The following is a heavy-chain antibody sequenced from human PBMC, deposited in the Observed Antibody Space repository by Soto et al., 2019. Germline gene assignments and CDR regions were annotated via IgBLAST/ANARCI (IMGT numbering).Heavy chain of an antibody. CDR3: ARGGPILAARPDYFDY. Sequence: ASVKVSCKASGYTFTGYYMHWVRQAPGQGLEWMGWINPNSGGTNYAQKFQGRVTMTRDTSISTAYMELSRLRSDDTAVYYCARGGPILAARPDYFDYWGQGTLVPVSS. CDR2: INPNSGGT. D-gene: IGHD6-6*01. J-gene: IGHJ4*02. CDR1: GYTFTGYY. V-gene: IGHV1-2*02.